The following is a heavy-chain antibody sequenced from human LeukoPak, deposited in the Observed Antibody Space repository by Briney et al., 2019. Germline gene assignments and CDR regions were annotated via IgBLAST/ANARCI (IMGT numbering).Heavy chain of an antibody. Sequence: GGSLRLSCAASGFTLSSYAMSWVRQAPGKGLEWVSAISGSGGSTYYADSVKGRFTISRDNSKNTLYLQMNSLRAEDTAVYYCAKDTASSWWYFDLWGRGTLVTVSS. CDR2: ISGSGGST. J-gene: IGHJ2*01. CDR3: AKDTASSWWYFDL. D-gene: IGHD5-18*01. V-gene: IGHV3-23*01. CDR1: GFTLSSYA.